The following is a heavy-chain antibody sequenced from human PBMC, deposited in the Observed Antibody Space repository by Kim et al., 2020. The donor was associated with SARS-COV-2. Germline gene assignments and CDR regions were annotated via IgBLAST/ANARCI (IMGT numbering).Heavy chain of an antibody. J-gene: IGHJ5*02. Sequence: GGTNYSPSLKRRVTISVETSKNQFSLKLRSVTAADTGVYYCARGPNWFDPWGLGTLVTVSS. CDR3: ARGPNWFDP. CDR2: GGT. V-gene: IGHV4-34*01.